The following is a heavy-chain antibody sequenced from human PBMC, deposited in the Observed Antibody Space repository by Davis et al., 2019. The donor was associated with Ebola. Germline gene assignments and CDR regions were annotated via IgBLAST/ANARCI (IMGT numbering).Heavy chain of an antibody. V-gene: IGHV3-30*18. CDR2: ISYDGSNK. CDR3: AKDRGYCSSTSCYGIGYYYGMDV. J-gene: IGHJ6*02. Sequence: GGSLRLSCAASGFTFSSYGMHWVRQAPGKGPEWVAVISYDGSNKYYADSVKGRFTISRDNSKNTLYLQMNSLRAEDTAVYYCAKDRGYCSSTSCYGIGYYYGMDVWGQGTTVTVSS. D-gene: IGHD2-2*01. CDR1: GFTFSSYG.